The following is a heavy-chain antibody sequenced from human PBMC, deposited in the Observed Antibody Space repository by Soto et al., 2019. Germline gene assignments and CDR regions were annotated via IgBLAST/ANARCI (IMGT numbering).Heavy chain of an antibody. CDR1: TCVDLG. CDR3: TLSGSNSLRDI. J-gene: IGHJ3*02. D-gene: IGHD3-22*01. Sequence: TCVDLGSSWVIQEKGKGLEWVGFIRSKAYGGTTEYAASVKGRFTISRDDSKSIAYLQMNSLKTEDTAVDYCTLSGSNSLRDIWGKGTMVTGSS. V-gene: IGHV3-49*04. CDR2: IRSKAYGGTT.